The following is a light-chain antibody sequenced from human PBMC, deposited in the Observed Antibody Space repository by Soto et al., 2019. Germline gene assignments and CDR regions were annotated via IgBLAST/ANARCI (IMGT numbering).Light chain of an antibody. CDR1: QSVSSN. CDR3: QQYNDWPRT. J-gene: IGKJ1*01. Sequence: EIVMTQSPATLSVSQGERATLSCRSSQSVSSNLAWYQQKPGQAPRLLIYSASTRAIGVPARFSGSGSGTEFTLPINSLQSEDFAVYYCQQYNDWPRTFGQGTKVEIK. CDR2: SAS. V-gene: IGKV3-15*01.